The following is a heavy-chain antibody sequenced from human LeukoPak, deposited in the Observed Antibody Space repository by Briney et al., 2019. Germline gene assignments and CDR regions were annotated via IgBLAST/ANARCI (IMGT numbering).Heavy chain of an antibody. CDR1: GGSISSYY. D-gene: IGHD3-22*01. V-gene: IGHV4-59*01. CDR2: IYYSGST. CDR3: ARSTPLADYYDSSGYYTPGYYFDY. Sequence: SETLSHTCTVSGGSISSYYWSWVRQPPGKGLEWIGYIYYSGSTNYNPSLKSRVTISVDTSKNQFSLKLSSVTAADTAVYYCARSTPLADYYDSSGYYTPGYYFDYWGQGTLVTVSS. J-gene: IGHJ4*02.